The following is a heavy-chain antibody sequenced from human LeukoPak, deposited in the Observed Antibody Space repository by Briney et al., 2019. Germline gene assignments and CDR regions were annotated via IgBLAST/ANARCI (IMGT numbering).Heavy chain of an antibody. CDR1: GYTFTSYD. CDR2: MNPNSGNT. J-gene: IGHJ6*03. CDR3: ARAVVATRTSTRRERYYYYYMDV. D-gene: IGHD2-15*01. V-gene: IGHV1-8*01. Sequence: GASVKVSCKASGYTFTSYDINWVRQATGQGLEWMGWMNPNSGNTGYAQKFQGRVTMTRNTSISTAYMELSSLRSEDTAVYYCARAVVATRTSTRRERYYYYYMDVWGKGTTVTVSS.